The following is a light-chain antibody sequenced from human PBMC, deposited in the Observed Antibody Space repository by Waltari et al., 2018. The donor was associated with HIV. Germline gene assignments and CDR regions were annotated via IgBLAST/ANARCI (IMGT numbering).Light chain of an antibody. CDR2: WAS. CDR3: QQYYSTPWT. Sequence: DIVMTQSPDCLVVSLGERATINCKSSQSVLYSSNNKNYLAWYQQKPGHPPKLLIYWASTRESGVPDRFSGSGSGTDFTLTISSLQAEDVAVYYCQQYYSTPWTFGQGTKVVIK. J-gene: IGKJ1*01. CDR1: QSVLYSSNNKNY. V-gene: IGKV4-1*01.